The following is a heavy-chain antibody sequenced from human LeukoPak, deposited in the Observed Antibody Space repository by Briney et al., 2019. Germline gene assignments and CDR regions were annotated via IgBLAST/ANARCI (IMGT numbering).Heavy chain of an antibody. CDR2: IYYSGST. V-gene: IGHV4-31*03. CDR1: GGSISSGGYY. CDR3: ARVIAAAGTEWFDP. D-gene: IGHD6-13*01. J-gene: IGHJ5*02. Sequence: SQTLSLTCTVSGGSISSGGYYWSWIRQHPGKGLEWIGYIYYSGSTYYNPSLKSRVTISVDTSKNQFSLKLSSVTAADTAVYYCARVIAAAGTEWFDPWGQGTLVTVSS.